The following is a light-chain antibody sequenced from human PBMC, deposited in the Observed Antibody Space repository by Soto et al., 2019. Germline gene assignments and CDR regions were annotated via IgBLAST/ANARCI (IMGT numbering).Light chain of an antibody. J-gene: IGKJ4*01. V-gene: IGKV1-39*01. CDR1: QSISSY. CDR2: AAS. CDR3: QQCYSTPALT. Sequence: DIQMTQSPSSLSASVGDRVTITCRASQSISSYLNWYQQKPGKAPKLLIYAASSLQSGVPSRFSGSGSGKEFTLPIISLQPEDVATYYCQQCYSTPALTFGGGTKVEIK.